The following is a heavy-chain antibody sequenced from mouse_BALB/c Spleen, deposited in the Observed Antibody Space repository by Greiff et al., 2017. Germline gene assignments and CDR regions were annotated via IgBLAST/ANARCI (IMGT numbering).Heavy chain of an antibody. CDR2: IWGDGST. Sequence: QVQLKESGPGLVAPSQSLSITCTVSGFSLTGYGVNWVRQPPGKGLEWLGMIWGDGSTDYNSALKSRLSISKDNSKSQVFLKMNSLQTDDTARYYCARDRSGYYGYFDYWGQGTTLTVSP. D-gene: IGHD2-3*01. CDR3: ARDRSGYYGYFDY. J-gene: IGHJ2*01. V-gene: IGHV2-6-7*01. CDR1: GFSLTGYG.